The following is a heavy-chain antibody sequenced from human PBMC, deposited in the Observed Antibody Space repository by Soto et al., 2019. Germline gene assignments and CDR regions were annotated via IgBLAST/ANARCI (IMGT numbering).Heavy chain of an antibody. D-gene: IGHD3-9*01. J-gene: IGHJ5*02. Sequence: ASVKVSCKASGYTFTSYDINWVRQATGQGLEWMGWMNPNSGNTGYAQKFQGRVTMTRNTSISTAYMELSSLRSEDTAVYYCARGRPYFDWLPEENWFDPWGQGTLVTVSS. CDR1: GYTFTSYD. CDR2: MNPNSGNT. CDR3: ARGRPYFDWLPEENWFDP. V-gene: IGHV1-8*01.